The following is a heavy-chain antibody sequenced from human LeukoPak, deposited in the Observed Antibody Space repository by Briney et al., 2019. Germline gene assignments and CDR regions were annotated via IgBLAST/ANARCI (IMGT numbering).Heavy chain of an antibody. CDR2: ISGSGGST. Sequence: GGSLRLSCAASGFTFSNYAMSWVRQAPGKGLEWVSVISGSGGSTYYADSVKGRFTISRDNSKEMLYLQMNSLRAEDTAVYYCARGLIRSPPYCFDYWGQGTLVTVSS. CDR1: GFTFSNYA. D-gene: IGHD2-15*01. V-gene: IGHV3-23*01. CDR3: ARGLIRSPPYCFDY. J-gene: IGHJ4*02.